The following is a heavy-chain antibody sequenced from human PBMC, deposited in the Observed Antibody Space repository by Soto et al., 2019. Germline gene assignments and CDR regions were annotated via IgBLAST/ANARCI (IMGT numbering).Heavy chain of an antibody. CDR3: ARHTYYHGSGINWFDP. J-gene: IGHJ5*02. V-gene: IGHV4-39*01. CDR2: IYYSGST. D-gene: IGHD3-10*01. CDR1: GGSISSSSYY. Sequence: SEILSLTCTVSGGSISSSSYYWGWIRQPPGKGLEWIGSIYYSGSTYYSPSLKSRVTISVDTSKNQFSLKLSSVTAADTAVYYCARHTYYHGSGINWFDPWGQGTLVTVSS.